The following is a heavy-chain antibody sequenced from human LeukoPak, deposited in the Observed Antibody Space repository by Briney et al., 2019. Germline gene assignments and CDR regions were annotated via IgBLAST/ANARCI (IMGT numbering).Heavy chain of an antibody. J-gene: IGHJ4*02. CDR3: ARAAYITMVRGVNRPSDLDY. D-gene: IGHD3-10*01. CDR2: INPSGGST. V-gene: IGHV1-46*03. CDR1: GYTFTSYY. Sequence: ASVKVSCKASGYTFTSYYMHWVRQAPGQGLEWMGIINPSGGSTNYAQKFQGRVTMTRDTSTSTVYMELSSLRSEDTAVYYCARAAYITMVRGVNRPSDLDYWGQGTLVTVSS.